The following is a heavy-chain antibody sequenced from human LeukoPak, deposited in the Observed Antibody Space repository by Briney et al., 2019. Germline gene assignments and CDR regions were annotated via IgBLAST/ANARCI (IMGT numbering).Heavy chain of an antibody. CDR2: IWYDGSNK. V-gene: IGHV3-33*01. CDR3: ARNLCCSTSWQYYYYYGMDV. CDR1: GFTFSSYG. D-gene: IGHD2-2*01. Sequence: GGSLRLSCAASGFTFSSYGMHWVRHAPGKGLEGVAVIWYDGSNKYYADSVKGRFTISSDNSKNTLYLQMNSLRAEDTAVYYCARNLCCSTSWQYYYYYGMDVWGQGTTVTVSS. J-gene: IGHJ6*02.